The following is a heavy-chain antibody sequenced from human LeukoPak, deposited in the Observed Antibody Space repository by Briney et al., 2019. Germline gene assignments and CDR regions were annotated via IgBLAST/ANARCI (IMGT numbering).Heavy chain of an antibody. D-gene: IGHD2-8*01. CDR1: GGSISSYY. CDR3: ARGGYCTNGVCCTAPGALYYYYMDV. CDR2: IYTSGST. J-gene: IGHJ6*03. Sequence: PSETLSLTCTVSGGSISSYYWSWIRQPAGKGLEWIGRIYTSGSTNYNPSLKSRVTMSVDTSKNQFSLKLSSVTAADTAVYYCARGGYCTNGVCCTAPGALYYYYMDVWGKGTTVTVSS. V-gene: IGHV4-4*07.